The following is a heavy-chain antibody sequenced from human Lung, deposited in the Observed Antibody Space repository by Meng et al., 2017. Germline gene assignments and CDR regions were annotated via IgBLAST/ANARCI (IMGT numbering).Heavy chain of an antibody. V-gene: IGHV3-73*02. CDR3: TVYITGHI. CDR2: IITKTNNYAT. Sequence: EVQLVECGGGWVQPGGSLKLSCAASGFIFSGSDIHWVRQASGKGLEWVGRIITKTNNYATAYAASVKGRFTISRDDSLTTAYLQMNSLRSEDTALYYCTVYITGHIWGRGTMVTVSS. J-gene: IGHJ3*02. CDR1: GFIFSGSD. D-gene: IGHD6-19*01.